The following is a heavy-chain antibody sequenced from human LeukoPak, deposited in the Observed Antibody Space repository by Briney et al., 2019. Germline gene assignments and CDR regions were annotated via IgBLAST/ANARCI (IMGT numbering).Heavy chain of an antibody. CDR1: GFSFSRYG. CDR2: ISFDGSNE. V-gene: IGHV3-33*01. CDR3: ARDGTLFGFDP. Sequence: GGSLRLSCVASGFSFSRYGMHWVRQAPGKGLEWVALISFDGSNEYYADSVKGRFTISRDNSKNTLYLQMNSLRTEDTALYYCARDGTLFGFDPWGQGTLVTVSS. D-gene: IGHD1-1*01. J-gene: IGHJ5*02.